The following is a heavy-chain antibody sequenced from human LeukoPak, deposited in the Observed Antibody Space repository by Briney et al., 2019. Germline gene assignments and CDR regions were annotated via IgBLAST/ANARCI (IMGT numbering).Heavy chain of an antibody. D-gene: IGHD2-2*01. CDR1: GYTFTGYY. V-gene: IGHV1-2*06. CDR2: INPNSGGT. CDR3: ARDLFSTSWRNDNWFDP. J-gene: IGHJ5*02. Sequence: ASVKVSCKASGYTFTGYYMHWVRQAPGQGLEWMGRINPNSGGTNYAQKFQGRVTMTRDTSISTAYMELSRLRSDDTAAYYCARDLFSTSWRNDNWFDPWGQGTLVTVSS.